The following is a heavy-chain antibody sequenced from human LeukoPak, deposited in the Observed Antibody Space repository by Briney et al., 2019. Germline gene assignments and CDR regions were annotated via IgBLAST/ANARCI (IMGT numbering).Heavy chain of an antibody. CDR3: AKRPKITIFGGAGNWFDP. J-gene: IGHJ5*02. Sequence: PGGSLRLSCAASGFTFSSYAMSWVRQAPGKGLEWVSAISGSGGSTYYADSVKGRFTISRDNSKNTLYLQMNSLRAEDTAVYYCAKRPKITIFGGAGNWFDPWGQGTLVTVSS. V-gene: IGHV3-23*01. CDR1: GFTFSSYA. CDR2: ISGSGGST. D-gene: IGHD3-3*01.